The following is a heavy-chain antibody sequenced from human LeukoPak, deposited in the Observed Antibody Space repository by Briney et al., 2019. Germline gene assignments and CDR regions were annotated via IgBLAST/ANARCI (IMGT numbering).Heavy chain of an antibody. J-gene: IGHJ4*02. CDR3: AREPGPEGPYSGSSSSFLSTY. V-gene: IGHV1-69*06. CDR1: GGTFSSYA. CDR2: IIPIFGTA. D-gene: IGHD6-6*01. Sequence: ASVKVSCKASGGTFSSYAISWVRQAPGQGLEWMGGIIPIFGTANYAQKFQGRVTITADKSTSTAYMELSSLRSEDTAVYYCAREPGPEGPYSGSSSSFLSTYWGQGTLVTVSS.